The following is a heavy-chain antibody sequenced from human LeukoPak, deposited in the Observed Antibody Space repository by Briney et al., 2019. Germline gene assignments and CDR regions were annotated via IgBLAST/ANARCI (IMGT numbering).Heavy chain of an antibody. J-gene: IGHJ4*02. CDR1: GDSVSSADSY. Sequence: PSETLSLTCTVSGDSVSSADSYWSWIRQSPGKGLEWIGYINNGGTTNYNPSLKSRVTISVDTSKNQFSLKLSSVTAADTAVYYCARVGYYESSGYYEYWGQGTLVTVSS. V-gene: IGHV4-61*08. D-gene: IGHD3-22*01. CDR3: ARVGYYESSGYYEY. CDR2: INNGGTT.